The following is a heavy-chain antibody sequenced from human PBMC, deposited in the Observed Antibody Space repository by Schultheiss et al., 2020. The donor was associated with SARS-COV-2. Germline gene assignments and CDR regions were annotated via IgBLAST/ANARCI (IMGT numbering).Heavy chain of an antibody. CDR3: ARRTLGWFDP. J-gene: IGHJ5*02. CDR2: IYYSGST. CDR1: GGSISSYY. D-gene: IGHD2-2*01. V-gene: IGHV4-59*01. Sequence: SETLSLTCTVSGGSISSYYWSWIRQPPGKGLEWIGYIYYSGSTYYNPSLKSRVTISVDTSKNQFSLKLSSVTAADTAVYYCARRTLGWFDPWGQGTLVTVSS.